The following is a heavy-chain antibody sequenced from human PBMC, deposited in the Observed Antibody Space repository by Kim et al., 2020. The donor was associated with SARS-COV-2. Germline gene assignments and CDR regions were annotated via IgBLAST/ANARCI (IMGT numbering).Heavy chain of an antibody. CDR2: VSGGGCNE. D-gene: IGHD2-2*02. CDR1: GFTFRTYT. V-gene: IGHV3-30-3*01. Sequence: GGSLRLSCAASGFTFRTYTLHWVRQAPGKVLGGGGGVSGGGCNEYYADSVKGRFTISRDDSINRLYLQMSSLRAEDTAVYYCARERGPYCSSTSCYKGPSFWGQGTLVTVSS. CDR3: ARERGPYCSSTSCYKGPSF. J-gene: IGHJ1*01.